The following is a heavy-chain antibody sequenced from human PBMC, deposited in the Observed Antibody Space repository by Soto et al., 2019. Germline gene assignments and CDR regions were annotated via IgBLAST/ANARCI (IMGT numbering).Heavy chain of an antibody. CDR3: ARGEATVTTSDYYYYYMDV. CDR2: MNPNSGNT. J-gene: IGHJ6*03. D-gene: IGHD4-17*01. CDR1: GYSFTSYD. V-gene: IGHV1-8*01. Sequence: SVKVSCKASGYSFTSYDINWVRQATGQGLEWMGWMNPNSGNTGYAQKFQGRVTMTRNTSISTAYMELSSLRSEDTAVYYCARGEATVTTSDYYYYYMDVWGKGTTVTVSS.